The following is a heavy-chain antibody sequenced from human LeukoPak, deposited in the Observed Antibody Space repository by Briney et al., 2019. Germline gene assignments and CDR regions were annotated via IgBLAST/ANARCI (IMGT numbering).Heavy chain of an antibody. CDR3: ARDFMDDHGYNYILDY. D-gene: IGHD5-24*01. Sequence: GGSLRLSCAASGFTFSRYWMHWVRQAPGKGLVWVSRIHTDGSDTIYADPVKGRFTISRDNAKNTLYLQMNSLRAEDTAVYYCARDFMDDHGYNYILDYWGQGTLVTVSS. CDR1: GFTFSRYW. CDR2: IHTDGSDT. J-gene: IGHJ4*02. V-gene: IGHV3-74*01.